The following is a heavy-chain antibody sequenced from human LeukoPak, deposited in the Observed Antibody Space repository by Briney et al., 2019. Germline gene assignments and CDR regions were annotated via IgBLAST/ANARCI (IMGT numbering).Heavy chain of an antibody. CDR1: GYTFIRYD. CDR3: TRAVRNQLLSEY. D-gene: IGHD2-2*01. J-gene: IGHJ4*02. CDR2: MNPNSGNT. V-gene: IGHV1-8*01. Sequence: GASVKVSCKGSGYTFIRYDVTWVRQAPGKGLEYMGWMNPNSGNTGYAQKFRGRVTMTSDASTTSAYMELSSLTSEDTAVYYCTRAVRNQLLSEYWGQGTLITVSS.